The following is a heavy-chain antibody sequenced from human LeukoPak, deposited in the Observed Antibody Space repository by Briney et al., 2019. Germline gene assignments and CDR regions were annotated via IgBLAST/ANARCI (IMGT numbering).Heavy chain of an antibody. CDR2: ISGSGGST. Sequence: PGGSLRPSCAASGFTFSSYAMSWVRQAPGKGLEWVSAISGSGGSTYYADSVKGRFTISRDNSKNTLYLQMNSLRAEDTAVYYCALFPTGGADFDYWGQGTLVTVSS. D-gene: IGHD2-8*02. CDR3: ALFPTGGADFDY. J-gene: IGHJ4*02. CDR1: GFTFSSYA. V-gene: IGHV3-23*01.